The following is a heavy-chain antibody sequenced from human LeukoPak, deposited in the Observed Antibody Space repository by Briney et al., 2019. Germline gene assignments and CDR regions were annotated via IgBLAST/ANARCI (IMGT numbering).Heavy chain of an antibody. J-gene: IGHJ4*02. V-gene: IGHV4-61*02. Sequence: SETLSLTCTVSGGAISSGSYYWRWIRQPAGKGLEWIGRIYTSGSTHYNPSLKSRVTISVDTSKNQFSLKLSSVTAADTAVYYCARVANDYSNYYFDYWGRGTLVTVSS. D-gene: IGHD4-11*01. CDR1: GGAISSGSYY. CDR3: ARVANDYSNYYFDY. CDR2: IYTSGST.